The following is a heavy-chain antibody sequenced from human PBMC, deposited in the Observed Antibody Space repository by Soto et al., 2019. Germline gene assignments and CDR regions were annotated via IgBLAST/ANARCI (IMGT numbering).Heavy chain of an antibody. CDR2: IIPIFNAT. CDR1: GGTFSSYG. J-gene: IGHJ6*02. Sequence: QVQLVQSGSSVKKPGSSVKVSCKASGGTFSSYGISWVRQAPGQGLEWMGGIIPIFNATPYAQKFQGRVTITADESTSTAYMELSSLRSEDTAVYYCAREDFDSEIYYGMDVWGQGTTVTVSS. D-gene: IGHD3-3*01. CDR3: AREDFDSEIYYGMDV. V-gene: IGHV1-69*01.